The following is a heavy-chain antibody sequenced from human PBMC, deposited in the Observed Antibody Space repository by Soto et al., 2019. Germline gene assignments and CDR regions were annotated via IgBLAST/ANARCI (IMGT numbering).Heavy chain of an antibody. Sequence: QVQLVQSGAEVKKPGASVKVSCKASGYTFTSYGISWVRQAPGQGLEWMGWITAYNGNTTYAEKFQGRVTMTTDTSTSTAYMELRSLRSDDTAVYYCARDLDRWKRDYLHCWGQGTLVTVSS. CDR3: ARDLDRWKRDYLHC. D-gene: IGHD3-3*01. CDR2: ITAYNGNT. CDR1: GYTFTSYG. J-gene: IGHJ4*02. V-gene: IGHV1-18*01.